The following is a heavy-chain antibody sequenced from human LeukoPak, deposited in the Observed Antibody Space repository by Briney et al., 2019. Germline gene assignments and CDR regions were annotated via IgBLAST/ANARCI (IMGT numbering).Heavy chain of an antibody. D-gene: IGHD2-15*01. CDR3: AKTQGYYDA. CDR2: IYGSDDKT. CDR1: GFTFSNYA. V-gene: IGHV3-23*01. J-gene: IGHJ5*02. Sequence: PGGSLRLSCVASGFTFSNYAMSWVRQAPGKGLELVSGIYGSDDKTVYGDAVKGRFSISRDNSKNTLYLQMNSLRADDTAVYYCAKTQGYYDAWGQGALVTVSS.